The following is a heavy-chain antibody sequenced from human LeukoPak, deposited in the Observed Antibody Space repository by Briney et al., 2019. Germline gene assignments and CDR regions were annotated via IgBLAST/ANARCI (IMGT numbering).Heavy chain of an antibody. CDR2: VFHSGSA. D-gene: IGHD1-7*01. J-gene: IGHJ4*02. V-gene: IGHV4-59*04. Sequence: KTSETLSLTCTVSGGSITRDFWGWVRQPPGKGLEWIGHVFHSGSAYYNPSLESRATLSVDLSKNQFSLKLTAVTAADTAVYYCAMDKIWNYALDYWGKGILVTAPS. CDR1: GGSITRDF. CDR3: AMDKIWNYALDY.